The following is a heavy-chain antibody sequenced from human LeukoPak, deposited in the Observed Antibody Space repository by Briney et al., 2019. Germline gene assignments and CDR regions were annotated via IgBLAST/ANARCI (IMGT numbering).Heavy chain of an antibody. Sequence: PGGSLRLSCEASGFTFSIYTMNWVRQAPGKGLEWVSLISAGSRHIYYADSLRGRFTISRDDAKNSLYLQMNSLRAEDTAVYYCARDGYRVPTTFGTFDPWGQGTLVTVSS. CDR1: GFTFSIYT. CDR3: ARDGYRVPTTFGTFDP. V-gene: IGHV3-21*01. CDR2: ISAGSRHI. J-gene: IGHJ5*02. D-gene: IGHD3-3*01.